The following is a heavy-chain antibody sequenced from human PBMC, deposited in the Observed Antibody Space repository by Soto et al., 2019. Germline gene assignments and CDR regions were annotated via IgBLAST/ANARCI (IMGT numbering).Heavy chain of an antibody. V-gene: IGHV4-4*07. CDR1: GVSIYAYS. CDR3: ATIVGANDY. Sequence: SETLSLTCSVSGVSIYAYSWTWLRQPAGKGLEWIGHIYSSGSANYNPSLKSRVSMSVDTSKNQFSLKLNSVTAAETAVYYCATIVGANDYWGQGAVVTVSS. D-gene: IGHD1-26*01. J-gene: IGHJ4*02. CDR2: IYSSGSA.